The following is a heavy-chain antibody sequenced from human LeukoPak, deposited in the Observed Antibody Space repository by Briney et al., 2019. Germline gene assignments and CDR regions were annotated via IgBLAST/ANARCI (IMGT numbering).Heavy chain of an antibody. CDR1: GYTFTSYG. J-gene: IGHJ3*02. CDR2: ISAYNGNT. D-gene: IGHD6-13*01. Sequence: ASVKVSCKASGYTFTSYGISWVRQAPGQGLEWMGWISAYNGNTNYAQKLQGRVTMTTDTSTSTAYMELSSLRSEDTAVYYCARNDARIAAVDIWGQGTMVTVSS. CDR3: ARNDARIAAVDI. V-gene: IGHV1-18*01.